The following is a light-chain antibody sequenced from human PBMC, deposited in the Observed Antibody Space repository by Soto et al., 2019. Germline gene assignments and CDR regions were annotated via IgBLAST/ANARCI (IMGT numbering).Light chain of an antibody. CDR3: AAWDDSLSGVV. CDR2: RNN. V-gene: IGLV1-47*01. Sequence: QSVLTQPPSASGTPGQRVTISCSGTSSNIGNNYVCWYLHLPGTAPKLLIYRNNQRPSGVPDRFSGSKSGTSASLAISGLRSDDEADYYCAAWDDSLSGVVFGGGTKLTVL. CDR1: SSNIGNNY. J-gene: IGLJ2*01.